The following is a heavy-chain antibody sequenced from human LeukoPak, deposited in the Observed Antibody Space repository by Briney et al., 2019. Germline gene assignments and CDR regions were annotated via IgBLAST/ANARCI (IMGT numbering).Heavy chain of an antibody. J-gene: IGHJ6*02. CDR2: ISGDGGST. V-gene: IGHV3-43*02. CDR1: GFNFDDYA. D-gene: IGHD3-9*01. CDR3: ARVGGDILSGHKTGHYYAMDV. Sequence: EPGGSLRLSCAASGFNFDDYAMHWVRQAPGKGLEWVSLISGDGGSTYYGDSVKGRLTISRDNSRNTVYLQMNSLRGEDTAVYYCARVGGDILSGHKTGHYYAMDVWGQGTTVTASS.